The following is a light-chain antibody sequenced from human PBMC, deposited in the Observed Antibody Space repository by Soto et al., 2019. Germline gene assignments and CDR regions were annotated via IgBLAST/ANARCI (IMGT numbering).Light chain of an antibody. CDR3: QQYFSYPLT. J-gene: IGKJ4*01. CDR1: QGISSH. Sequence: AIRMTQSPSSFSASTGDRVTITCRASQGISSHLAWYQVKPGKAPRLLIYTASYFESGVPSRCSGSGSGTDFSVAISSLQSEDFAVYCCQQYFSYPLTVGGGTKVEIK. CDR2: TAS. V-gene: IGKV1-8*01.